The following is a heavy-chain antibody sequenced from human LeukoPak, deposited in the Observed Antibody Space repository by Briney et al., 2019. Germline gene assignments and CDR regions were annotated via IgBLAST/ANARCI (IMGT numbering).Heavy chain of an antibody. CDR1: GFTFSSYW. V-gene: IGHV3-7*01. CDR3: AREAHYVWGSYRYLDY. CDR2: IKQDGSEK. J-gene: IGHJ4*02. D-gene: IGHD3-16*02. Sequence: GGSLRLSCAASGFTFSSYWMSWVRQAPGKGLEWVANIKQDGSEKYYVDSVKGRFTISRDNAKNSLYLQMNSLRAEDTAAYYCAREAHYVWGSYRYLDYWGQGTLVTVSS.